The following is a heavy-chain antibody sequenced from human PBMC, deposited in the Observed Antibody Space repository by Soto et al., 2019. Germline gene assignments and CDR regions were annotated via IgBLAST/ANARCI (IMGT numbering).Heavy chain of an antibody. D-gene: IGHD2-15*01. J-gene: IGHJ4*02. V-gene: IGHV3-48*02. CDR3: ARGLGDCSGGSCDSDY. CDR1: GFTFSTYS. Sequence: EVQLVESGGGLVQPGGSLRLSCAASGFTFSTYSMNWVRQAPGKGLEWVSYISSSSTIYYADSVKGRFTIARDNAKNSLELQMNSLRDEDTAVYYCARGLGDCSGGSCDSDYWGQGTLGTVSS. CDR2: ISSSSTI.